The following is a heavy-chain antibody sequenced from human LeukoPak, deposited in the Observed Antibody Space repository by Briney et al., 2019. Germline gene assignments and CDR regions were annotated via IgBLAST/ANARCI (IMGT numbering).Heavy chain of an antibody. Sequence: GGSLRLSCAASGFTFSSYAMHWVRQAPGKGLEWVAVISYDGSNKYYADSVKGRFTISRDNSKNTLYLQMNSLRAEDTAVYYCARDPEVKSYYDFWSGYYYYLDYWGQGTLVTVSS. CDR2: ISYDGSNK. V-gene: IGHV3-30*01. CDR1: GFTFSSYA. CDR3: ARDPEVKSYYDFWSGYYYYLDY. D-gene: IGHD3-3*01. J-gene: IGHJ4*02.